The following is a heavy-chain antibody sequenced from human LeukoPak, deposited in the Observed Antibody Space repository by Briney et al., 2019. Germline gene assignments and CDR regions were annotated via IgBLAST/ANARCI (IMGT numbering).Heavy chain of an antibody. D-gene: IGHD6-19*01. CDR2: ISSSGSTI. V-gene: IGHV3-11*01. Sequence: VGSLRLSCAASGFTFSDYYMSWIRQAPGKGLEWVSYISSSGSTIYYADSVKGRFTISRDNAKNSLYLQMSSLRAEDTAVYYCARVSPRGWFFDYWGQGTLVTVSS. J-gene: IGHJ4*02. CDR3: ARVSPRGWFFDY. CDR1: GFTFSDYY.